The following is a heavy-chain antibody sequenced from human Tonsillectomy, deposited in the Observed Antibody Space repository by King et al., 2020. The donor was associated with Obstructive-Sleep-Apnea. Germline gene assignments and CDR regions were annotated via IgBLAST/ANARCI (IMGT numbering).Heavy chain of an antibody. Sequence: VQLVESGGDLVQPGGSLRLSCAASEFTFINYAMSWVRQAPGKGLEWVSTLIGSGSRIFYADSVKGRFTISRDNSKNTLYLQMKSLRAEDTAVYYCAKDPGGAAAGADAFDIWGQGTMVTVSS. J-gene: IGHJ3*02. V-gene: IGHV3-23*04. CDR1: EFTFINYA. CDR2: LIGSGSRI. CDR3: AKDPGGAAAGADAFDI. D-gene: IGHD6-13*01.